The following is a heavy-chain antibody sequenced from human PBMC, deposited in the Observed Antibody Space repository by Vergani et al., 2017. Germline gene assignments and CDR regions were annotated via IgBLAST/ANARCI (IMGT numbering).Heavy chain of an antibody. Sequence: QVQLVESGGGVVQPGRSLRLSCAASGFTFSSYGMHWVRQAPGKGLEWVAVISYDGSNKYYADSVKGRFTISRDNSKNTLYLQMNSLRAEDTAVYYCAKDSMVRGLDPLDYYYYGMDVWGQGTTVTVSS. CDR3: AKDSMVRGLDPLDYYYYGMDV. CDR1: GFTFSSYG. D-gene: IGHD3-10*01. J-gene: IGHJ6*02. CDR2: ISYDGSNK. V-gene: IGHV3-30*18.